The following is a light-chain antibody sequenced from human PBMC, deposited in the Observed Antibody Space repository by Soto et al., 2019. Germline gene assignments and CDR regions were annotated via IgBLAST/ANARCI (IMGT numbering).Light chain of an antibody. CDR3: QQYGSLSWT. CDR1: QSVSNSF. V-gene: IGKV3-20*01. J-gene: IGKJ1*01. CDR2: GAS. Sequence: VLAQSPGTLFLCGGERASLCCRASQSVSNSFLAWYQQKPGQAPRILIFGASGRATGIPDRFNGSGSGTDFTLTISRLEAEDFAVYYCQQYGSLSWTFGQGTKVDIK.